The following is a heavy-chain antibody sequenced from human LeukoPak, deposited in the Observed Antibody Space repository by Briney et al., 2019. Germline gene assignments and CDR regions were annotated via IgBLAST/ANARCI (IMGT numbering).Heavy chain of an antibody. CDR3: ARAFNYGDYENYYHYDMDV. Sequence: PGGSLRLSCAASGFTFSSYSMNWVRQAPGRGLEWVSSISSSSSYIYYADSVKGRFTISRDNAKNSLYLQMNSLRAEDTAVYYCARAFNYGDYENYYHYDMDVWGQGTTVTVSS. D-gene: IGHD4-17*01. CDR1: GFTFSSYS. V-gene: IGHV3-21*01. J-gene: IGHJ6*02. CDR2: ISSSSSYI.